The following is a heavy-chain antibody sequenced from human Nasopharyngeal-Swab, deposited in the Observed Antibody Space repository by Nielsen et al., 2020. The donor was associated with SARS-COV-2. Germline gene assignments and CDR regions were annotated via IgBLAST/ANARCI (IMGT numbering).Heavy chain of an antibody. CDR3: AKVTGSGWYGLGY. V-gene: IGHV3-23*01. CDR1: GFTFSSYA. CDR2: ISGSGGST. Sequence: GESLKISCAASGFTFSSYAMSWVRQAPGKGLEWVSAISGSGGSTYYADSVKGRFTTSRDNSKNTLYLQMNSLRAEDTAVYYCAKVTGSGWYGLGYWGQGTLVTVSS. D-gene: IGHD6-19*01. J-gene: IGHJ4*02.